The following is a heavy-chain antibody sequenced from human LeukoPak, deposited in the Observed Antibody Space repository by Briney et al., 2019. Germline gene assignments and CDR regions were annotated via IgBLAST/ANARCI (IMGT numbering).Heavy chain of an antibody. CDR2: IYYSGST. CDR1: GGSISSYY. V-gene: IGHV4-59*01. CDR3: ARVIAGTGRFDY. J-gene: IGHJ4*02. D-gene: IGHD1-20*01. Sequence: SETLSLTCTVSGGSISSYYWSWIRQPPGKGLEWIGYIYYSGSTNYNPSLKSRVTISVDTSKNQFSLKLSSVTAADTAVYYCARVIAGTGRFDYWGQGTLVTVSS.